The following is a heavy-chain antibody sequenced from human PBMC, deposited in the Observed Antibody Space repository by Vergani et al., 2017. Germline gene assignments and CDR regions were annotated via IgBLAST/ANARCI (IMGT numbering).Heavy chain of an antibody. D-gene: IGHD2-2*03. CDR3: ARDEHGYCSSTSCYYYYYMDV. J-gene: IGHJ6*03. V-gene: IGHV3-30-3*01. Sequence: VQLVESGGGLVKPGGSLRLSCEASGFTFSSYAMHWVRQAPGKGLEWVAVISYDGSNKYYADSVKGRFTISRDNSKNTLYLQMNSLRAEDTAVYYCARDEHGYCSSTSCYYYYYMDVWGKGTTVTVSS. CDR2: ISYDGSNK. CDR1: GFTFSSYA.